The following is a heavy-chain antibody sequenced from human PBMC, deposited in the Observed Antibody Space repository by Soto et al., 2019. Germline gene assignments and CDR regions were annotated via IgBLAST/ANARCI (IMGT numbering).Heavy chain of an antibody. J-gene: IGHJ5*01. CDR3: ARDGPYSSSWDKGGRFDP. V-gene: IGHV1-3*01. CDR1: GYTFTSYA. CDR2: INAGNGNT. Sequence: GASVKVSCKASGYTFTSYAMHWVRQAPGQRLEWMGWINAGNGNTKYSQKFQGRVTITRDTSASTAYMELSSLRSEDTAVYYCARDGPYSSSWDKGGRFDPWGQGTLVTVSS. D-gene: IGHD6-13*01.